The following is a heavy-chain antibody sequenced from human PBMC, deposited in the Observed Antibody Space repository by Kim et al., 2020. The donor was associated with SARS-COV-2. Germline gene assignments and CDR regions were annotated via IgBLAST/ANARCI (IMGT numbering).Heavy chain of an antibody. CDR1: GFTFSSYA. Sequence: GGSLRLSCAASGFTFSSYAMHWVRQAPGKGLEWVAVISYDGSNKYYADSVKGRFTISRDNSKNTLYPQMNSLRAEDTAVYYCARQYYYDSSCYYYPHYY. CDR3: ARQYYYDSSCYYYPHYY. V-gene: IGHV3-30*04. CDR2: ISYDGSNK. J-gene: IGHJ6*03. D-gene: IGHD3-22*01.